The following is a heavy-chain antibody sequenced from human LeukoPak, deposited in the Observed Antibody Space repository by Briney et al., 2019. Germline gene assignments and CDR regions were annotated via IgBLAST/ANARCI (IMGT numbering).Heavy chain of an antibody. Sequence: SETLSLTCTVSGGSISSSSYYWAWIRQPPGEGLEWIGEINHSGSTNYNPSLKSRVTISVDTSKNQFSLKLSSVTAADTAVYYCARGKRWLVRAFDIWGQGTMVTVSS. CDR2: INHSGST. CDR3: ARGKRWLVRAFDI. CDR1: GGSISSSSYY. J-gene: IGHJ3*02. D-gene: IGHD6-19*01. V-gene: IGHV4-39*07.